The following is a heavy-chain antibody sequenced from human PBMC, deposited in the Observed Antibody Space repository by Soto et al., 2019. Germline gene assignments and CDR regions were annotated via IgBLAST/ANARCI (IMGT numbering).Heavy chain of an antibody. CDR2: IYPGDSDT. Sequence: GESLKISCKGSGYSFTSYWIVLVRQMHGKGQECMGIIYPGDSDTRYSPSFQGQVTISADKSISTAYLQWSSLKASDTAMYYCAGGGVRGVITRTRDYYGMDVWGQGTTVTVSS. J-gene: IGHJ6*02. D-gene: IGHD3-10*01. CDR1: GYSFTSYW. CDR3: AGGGVRGVITRTRDYYGMDV. V-gene: IGHV5-51*01.